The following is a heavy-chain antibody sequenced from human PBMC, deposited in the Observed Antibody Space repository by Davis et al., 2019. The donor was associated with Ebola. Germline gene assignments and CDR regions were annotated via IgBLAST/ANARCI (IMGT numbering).Heavy chain of an antibody. CDR3: ARDYSSGWFGYIDD. V-gene: IGHV3-9*01. CDR2: ISWNSNTI. D-gene: IGHD6-19*01. J-gene: IGHJ4*02. Sequence: GGSLRLSCAASGFTFADHAMHWVRQAPGKGLEWVAGISWNSNTINYGDSVKGRFTISRDNAKNSLYLQMNSLRGEDTALYYCARDYSSGWFGYIDDWGQGTLVTVSS. CDR1: GFTFADHA.